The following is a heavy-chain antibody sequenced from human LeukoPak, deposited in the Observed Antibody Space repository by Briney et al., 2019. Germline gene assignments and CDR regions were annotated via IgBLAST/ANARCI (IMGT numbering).Heavy chain of an antibody. J-gene: IGHJ3*02. V-gene: IGHV3-74*01. CDR3: AKLELATDAFDI. D-gene: IGHD1-26*01. CDR1: GFTFSSYW. CDR2: INSDGSST. Sequence: GGSLRLSCAASGFTFSSYWMHWVRQAPGKGLVWVSRINSDGSSTSYADSVKGRFTISRDNAKNTLYLQMNSLRAEDTAVYYCAKLELATDAFDIWGQGTMVTVSS.